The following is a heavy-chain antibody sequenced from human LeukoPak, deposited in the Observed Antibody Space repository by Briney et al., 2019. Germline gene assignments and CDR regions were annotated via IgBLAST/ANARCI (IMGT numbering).Heavy chain of an antibody. Sequence: GESLKISCKGSGYSFTSYWIGWVRQMPGKGLECMGIVYPGDSDTRYSPSFQGQVTISADKSISTAYLQWSSLKASDTAMYYCARTGYGQLPTYYFDYWGQGTLVTVSS. CDR1: GYSFTSYW. CDR3: ARTGYGQLPTYYFDY. CDR2: VYPGDSDT. V-gene: IGHV5-51*01. J-gene: IGHJ4*02. D-gene: IGHD2-2*01.